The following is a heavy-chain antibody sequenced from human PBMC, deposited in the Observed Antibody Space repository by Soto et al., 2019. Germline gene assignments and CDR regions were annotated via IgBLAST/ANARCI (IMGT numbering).Heavy chain of an antibody. CDR2: IYYSGST. CDR1: GGSISSSSYY. CDR3: ARGHCTNGVCYIFPWDYYGMDV. D-gene: IGHD2-8*01. Sequence: SETLSLTCTVSGGSISSSSYYWGWIRQPPGKGLEWSGSIYYSGSTYYNPSLKSRVTISVDTSKNQFSLKLSSVTAADTAVYYCARGHCTNGVCYIFPWDYYGMDVWGQGTTVTVSS. J-gene: IGHJ6*02. V-gene: IGHV4-39*01.